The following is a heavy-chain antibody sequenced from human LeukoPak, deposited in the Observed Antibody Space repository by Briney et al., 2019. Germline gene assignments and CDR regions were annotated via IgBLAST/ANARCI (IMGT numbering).Heavy chain of an antibody. CDR1: GYTFTSYG. CDR3: AREQYYYGSGTYDDY. V-gene: IGHV1-18*01. J-gene: IGHJ4*02. Sequence: ASVKVSCKASGYTFTSYGISWVRQAPGQGLEWMGWISAYNGNTNYAQKLQGRVTMTTDTSTSTAYMELRSLRSDDTAVYYCAREQYYYGSGTYDDYWGQGTLVTVSS. CDR2: ISAYNGNT. D-gene: IGHD3-10*01.